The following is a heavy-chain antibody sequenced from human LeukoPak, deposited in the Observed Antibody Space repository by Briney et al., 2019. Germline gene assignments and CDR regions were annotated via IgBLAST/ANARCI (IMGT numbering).Heavy chain of an antibody. CDR1: GDSVSSNSAA. CDR3: ARGTLGSSNSRAPSYYFDY. Sequence: SQTLSLTCAISGDSVSSNSAAWNWIRQSPSRGLEWLGRTYYRSTWYNEYAVSVKSRITINPDTSKNQFSLQLNSVTPEDTAVYYCARGTLGSSNSRAPSYYFDYWGQGTLVTVSS. CDR2: TYYRSTWYN. J-gene: IGHJ4*02. V-gene: IGHV6-1*01. D-gene: IGHD2-2*01.